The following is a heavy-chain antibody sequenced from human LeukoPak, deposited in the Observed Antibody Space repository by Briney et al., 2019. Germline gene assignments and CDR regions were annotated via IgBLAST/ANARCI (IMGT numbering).Heavy chain of an antibody. D-gene: IGHD6-13*01. V-gene: IGHV3-33*01. CDR1: GFTFSSYG. CDR3: ARDPGQQLALYYFDY. Sequence: EPGGSLRLSCAASGFTFSSYGMHWVRQAPGKGLEWVAVIWYDGSNKYYADSVKGRFTISRDNSKNTLYLQMNSLRAEDTAVYYCARDPGQQLALYYFDYWAREPWSPSPQ. CDR2: IWYDGSNK. J-gene: IGHJ4*02.